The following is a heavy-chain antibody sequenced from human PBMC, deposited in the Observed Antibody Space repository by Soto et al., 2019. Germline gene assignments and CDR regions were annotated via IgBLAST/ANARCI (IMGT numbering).Heavy chain of an antibody. CDR3: ARHREQWLVPRYYYYGMDV. CDR1: GGSISSYY. J-gene: IGHJ6*02. D-gene: IGHD6-19*01. Sequence: QVQLQESGPGLVKPSETLSLTCTVSGGSISSYYWSWIRQPPGKGLEWIGYIYYSGSTNYNPSLKSRVTISGDTSKNQFSRKLSSVTAADTAVYYCARHREQWLVPRYYYYGMDVWGQGTTVTVSS. CDR2: IYYSGST. V-gene: IGHV4-59*08.